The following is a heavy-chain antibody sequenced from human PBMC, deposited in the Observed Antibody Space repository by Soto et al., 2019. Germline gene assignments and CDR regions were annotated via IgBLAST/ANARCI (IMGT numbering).Heavy chain of an antibody. D-gene: IGHD3-16*01. CDR1: GDSISSSSYY. V-gene: IGHV4-39*01. J-gene: IGHJ3*02. CDR2: IYYSGST. CDR3: ARTFVRDAFDI. Sequence: SETLSLTCTVSGDSISSSSYYWGWIRQPPGKGLEWIGSIYYSGSTYYNPSLKSRVTISVDTSKNQFSLKLSSVTAADTAVYYCARTFVRDAFDIWGQGTMVTVSS.